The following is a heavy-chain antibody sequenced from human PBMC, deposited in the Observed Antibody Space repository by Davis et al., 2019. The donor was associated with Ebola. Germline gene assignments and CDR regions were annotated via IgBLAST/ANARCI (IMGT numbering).Heavy chain of an antibody. CDR1: GFTFSSYG. D-gene: IGHD1-26*01. V-gene: IGHV3-33*01. Sequence: PGGSLRLSCAASGFTFSSYGMHWVRQAPGKGLEWVAVIWYDGSNKYYADSVKDRFTISRDNSKNTLYLQMNSLRAEDTAVYYCARARAYSGRYLRYYFDYWGQGTLVTVSS. CDR2: IWYDGSNK. J-gene: IGHJ4*02. CDR3: ARARAYSGRYLRYYFDY.